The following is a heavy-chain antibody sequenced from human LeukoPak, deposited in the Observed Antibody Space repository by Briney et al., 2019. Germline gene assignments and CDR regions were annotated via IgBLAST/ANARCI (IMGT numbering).Heavy chain of an antibody. J-gene: IGHJ6*02. CDR3: ARGIAAAGHGMDV. D-gene: IGHD6-13*01. Sequence: GGSLRLSCAASGLTFSGYIMNWVRQAPGKGLEWVSSISTSGTYMDYADSVEGRFIISRDNSKNSLFLQMNSLRAEDTAVYSCARGIAAAGHGMDVWGQGTTVTVSS. CDR1: GLTFSGYI. V-gene: IGHV3-21*01. CDR2: ISTSGTYM.